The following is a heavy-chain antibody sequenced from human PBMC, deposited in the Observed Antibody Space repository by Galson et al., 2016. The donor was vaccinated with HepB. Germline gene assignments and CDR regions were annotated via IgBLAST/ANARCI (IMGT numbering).Heavy chain of an antibody. CDR3: ARRDGFDSSYFGMDA. D-gene: IGHD5-24*01. Sequence: LSLTCTVSGGSIRNSGFYWGWIRQSPGKGLEWIGNIYYTGSTYYNPSLKTRVTISVDTSKNQVALTLTAVTAADTAVYFCARRDGFDSSYFGMDAWGKGKMVTVSS. V-gene: IGHV4-39*01. CDR1: GGSIRNSGFY. J-gene: IGHJ6*03. CDR2: IYYTGST.